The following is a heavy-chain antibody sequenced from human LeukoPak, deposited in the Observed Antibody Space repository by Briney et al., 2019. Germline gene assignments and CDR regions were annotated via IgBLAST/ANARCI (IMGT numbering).Heavy chain of an antibody. D-gene: IGHD3-10*01. Sequence: AGSLRLSCSVSGIPVSSCCLRWVRPAPAKGVAGVAGVSVCGCGTKYADPVKRLFTISRDNPKHTLYLQMNSLRAEDTAVYFCAKRGVVIRLILGGFHKEDYYFAPWGQGPLVTVST. CDR2: VSVCGCGT. V-gene: IGHV3-23*01. CDR3: AKRGVVIRLILGGFHKEDYYFAP. CDR1: GIPVSSCC. J-gene: IGHJ4*02.